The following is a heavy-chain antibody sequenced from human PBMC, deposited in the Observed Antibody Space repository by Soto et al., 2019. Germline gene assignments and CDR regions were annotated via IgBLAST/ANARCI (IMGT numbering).Heavy chain of an antibody. CDR2: INHSGST. CDR3: ARKLQDTAMVTGYEDV. V-gene: IGHV4-34*01. Sequence: SETLSLTCAVYGGSFSGYYWSWIRQPPGKGLECIGEINHSGSTNYNPSLKSRVTISVDTSKNQFSVKLSSVTAADTAVYYCARKLQDTAMVTGYEDVWGQGTTVTVSS. CDR1: GGSFSGYY. J-gene: IGHJ6*02. D-gene: IGHD5-18*01.